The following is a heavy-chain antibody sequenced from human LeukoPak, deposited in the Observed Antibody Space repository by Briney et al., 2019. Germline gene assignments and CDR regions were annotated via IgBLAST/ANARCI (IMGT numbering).Heavy chain of an antibody. Sequence: ASVKVSCKASGYTFTGYYMHWVRQAPGQGLEWMGWINPNSGGTNYAQKLQGRVTMTTDTSTSTAYMELRSLRSDDTAVYYCAREQPACSGGRDFVYYFDYWGQGTLVTVSS. J-gene: IGHJ4*02. V-gene: IGHV1-2*02. CDR2: INPNSGGT. D-gene: IGHD2-15*01. CDR3: AREQPACSGGRDFVYYFDY. CDR1: GYTFTGYY.